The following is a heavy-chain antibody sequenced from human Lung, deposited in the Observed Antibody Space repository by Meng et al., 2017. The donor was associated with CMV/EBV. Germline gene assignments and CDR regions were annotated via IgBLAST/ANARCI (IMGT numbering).Heavy chain of an antibody. D-gene: IGHD4-17*01. CDR1: GYSFTSYW. CDR3: ARTTTPHYYYYGMDV. V-gene: IGHV5-51*01. J-gene: IGHJ6*02. CDR2: IYLGDSDT. Sequence: ESXKISXTGSGYSFTSYWIGWVRQMPGKGLEWMGIIYLGDSDTRCSPSFQGQVIISADKSISTAYLQWSSLKASDTAMYYCARTTTPHYYYYGMDVCGQGTTVXVSS.